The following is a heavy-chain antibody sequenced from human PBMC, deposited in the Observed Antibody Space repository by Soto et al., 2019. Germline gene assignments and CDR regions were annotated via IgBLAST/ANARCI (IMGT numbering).Heavy chain of an antibody. Sequence: PSETLSLTCAFYGWSFSGYYWSWIRQPPGKGLEWIGEINHSGSTNYNPSLKSRVTISVDTSKNQFSLKLSSVTAADTAVYYCARGPIVVVPAAHMNWLDPWGQGTLVTVSS. V-gene: IGHV4-34*01. D-gene: IGHD2-2*01. J-gene: IGHJ5*02. CDR2: INHSGST. CDR3: ARGPIVVVPAAHMNWLDP. CDR1: GWSFSGYY.